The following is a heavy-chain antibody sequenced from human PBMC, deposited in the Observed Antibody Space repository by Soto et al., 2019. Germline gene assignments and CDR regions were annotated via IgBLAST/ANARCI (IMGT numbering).Heavy chain of an antibody. J-gene: IGHJ5*02. V-gene: IGHV1-2*02. CDR1: GYTFTDYF. CDR3: ARVTLKAGNWFDP. Sequence: RASVKVSCKASGYTFTDYFIHWVRQAPGQGFEWMGWINPNSRGTNYAPKFQGRVTMTRDTSNSTAYMELRGLRSDDTAVYYCARVTLKAGNWFDPWGQGTLVTVSS. CDR2: INPNSRGT.